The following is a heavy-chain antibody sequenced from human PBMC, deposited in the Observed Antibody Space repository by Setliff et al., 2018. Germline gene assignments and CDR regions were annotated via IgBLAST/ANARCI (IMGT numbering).Heavy chain of an antibody. CDR1: GFTFSSYW. D-gene: IGHD1-26*01. J-gene: IGHJ4*02. CDR3: ARDRGGASTRDH. CDR2: IKRDGREI. Sequence: GSLRLSCAASGFTFSSYWMSWVRQAPGKGLEWVANIKRDGREIYYVDSVKGRFTISRDNAKNTLYLQMSSLRAEDTAIYYCARDRGGASTRDHWGQGTLVTVSS. V-gene: IGHV3-7*03.